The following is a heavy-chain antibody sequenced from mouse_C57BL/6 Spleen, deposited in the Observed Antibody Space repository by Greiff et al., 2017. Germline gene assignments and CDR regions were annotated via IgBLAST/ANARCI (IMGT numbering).Heavy chain of an antibody. D-gene: IGHD3-3*01. Sequence: QVQLQQSGPELVKPGASVKISCKASGYAFSSSWMNWVKQRPGKGLEWIGRIYPGDGDTNYNGKFKGKATLTADKSSSTAYMQLSSLTSEDSAVXVCAGRGTGGWYFDVWGTGTTVTVSS. CDR1: GYAFSSSW. V-gene: IGHV1-82*01. CDR3: AGRGTGGWYFDV. J-gene: IGHJ1*03. CDR2: IYPGDGDT.